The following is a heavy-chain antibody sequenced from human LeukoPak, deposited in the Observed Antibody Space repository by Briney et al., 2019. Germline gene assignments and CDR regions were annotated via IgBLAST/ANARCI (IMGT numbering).Heavy chain of an antibody. CDR2: INHSGST. CDR3: ARLRYSYGYYFDY. D-gene: IGHD5-18*01. V-gene: IGHV4-34*01. CDR1: GGSFSGYY. Sequence: SETPSLTCAVYGGSFSGYYWSWIRQPPGKGLEWIGEINHSGSTNYNPSLKSRVTISVDTSKNQFSLKLSSVTAADTAVYYCARLRYSYGYYFDYWGQGTLVTVSS. J-gene: IGHJ4*02.